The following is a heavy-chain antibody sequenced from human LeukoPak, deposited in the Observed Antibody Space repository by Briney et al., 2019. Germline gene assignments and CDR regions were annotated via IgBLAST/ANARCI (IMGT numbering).Heavy chain of an antibody. CDR2: IRSKAYGGTT. CDR3: TPYCSTTICPRRNWFDP. D-gene: IGHD2-2*01. Sequence: GGSLRLSCTASGFTFGDYAMSWVRQAPGKGLEWVGFIRSKAYGGTTEYAASVKGRFTISRDDSKSIAYLQMNSLKTEDTAFYYCTPYCSTTICPRRNWFDPWGQGTLATVSS. V-gene: IGHV3-49*04. J-gene: IGHJ5*02. CDR1: GFTFGDYA.